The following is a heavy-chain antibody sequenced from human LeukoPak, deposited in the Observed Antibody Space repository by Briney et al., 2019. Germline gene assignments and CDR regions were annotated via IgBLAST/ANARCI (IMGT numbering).Heavy chain of an antibody. V-gene: IGHV5-51*01. D-gene: IGHD3-9*01. Sequence: GESLKISCKGSGYSFSGYWIARVRQMPGKGLEWMGIIYPGDSDIRYSPSFQGQVTIAADKSISAAYLQWSSLKASDTAMYYCARSTGSRNYYYYYGMDVWGEGTTVTVSS. CDR3: ARSTGSRNYYYYYGMDV. CDR2: IYPGDSDI. CDR1: GYSFSGYW. J-gene: IGHJ6*04.